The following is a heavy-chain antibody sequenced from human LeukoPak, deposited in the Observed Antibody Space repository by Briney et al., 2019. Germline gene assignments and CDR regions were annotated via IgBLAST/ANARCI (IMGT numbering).Heavy chain of an antibody. J-gene: IGHJ4*02. V-gene: IGHV4-4*07. Sequence: PSETLSLTCTVSGGSISSYYWSWIRQPAGKGLEWIGRIYTSGSTNYNPSLKSRVTISVDTSKNQFSLKLSSVTAADTAVYYCARATYYYDSSGSPGYYFDYWGQGTLVTVSS. CDR2: IYTSGST. CDR3: ARATYYYDSSGSPGYYFDY. D-gene: IGHD3-22*01. CDR1: GGSISSYY.